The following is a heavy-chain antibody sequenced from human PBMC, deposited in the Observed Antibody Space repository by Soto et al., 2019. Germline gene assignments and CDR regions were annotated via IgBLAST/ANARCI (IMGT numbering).Heavy chain of an antibody. J-gene: IGHJ2*01. CDR2: MSASGADI. V-gene: IGHV3-48*03. CDR1: DCPFSSLE. D-gene: IGHD7-27*01. Sequence: EALLVESGGGLVQPGGTLRLSCVAPDCPFSSLEMNWVPQVTGRGLEWLSYMSASGADIKYADSLEGRFTVSRDNSKRSLFLHMDRLRVDVTAVYYCAPTLGNWDFDLWGRGTLVTVSS. CDR3: APTLGNWDFDL.